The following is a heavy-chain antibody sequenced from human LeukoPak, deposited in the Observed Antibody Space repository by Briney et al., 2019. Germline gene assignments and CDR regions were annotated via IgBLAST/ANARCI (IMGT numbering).Heavy chain of an antibody. D-gene: IGHD1-26*01. CDR3: ARDPKYSGSYFTLDY. CDR1: GYTFTSYY. Sequence: ASAKVSCKASGYTFTSYYMHWVRQAPGQGLEWMGIINPSGGSTSYAQKFQGRVTMTRDMSTSTVYMELSSLRSEDTAVYYCARDPKYSGSYFTLDYWGQGTLVTVSS. V-gene: IGHV1-46*01. J-gene: IGHJ4*02. CDR2: INPSGGST.